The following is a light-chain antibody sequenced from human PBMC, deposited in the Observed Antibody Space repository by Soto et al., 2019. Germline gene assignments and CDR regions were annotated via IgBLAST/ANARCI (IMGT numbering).Light chain of an antibody. CDR3: QQSLTTHRFT. Sequence: DIQMTQSPSSLSASVRDRVTITCRASQNIHNYLNWYQQKPGRAPKLLIYAASSLQSGVPARFNGSGSGTDFTLTISSLQPEDSATYFCQQSLTTHRFTFGPGTRVDI. CDR1: QNIHNY. J-gene: IGKJ3*01. V-gene: IGKV1-39*01. CDR2: AAS.